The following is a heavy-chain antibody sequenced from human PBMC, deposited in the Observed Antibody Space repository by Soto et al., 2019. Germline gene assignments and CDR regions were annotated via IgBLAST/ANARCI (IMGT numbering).Heavy chain of an antibody. CDR2: IYPGDSDT. CDR3: ATTYYYDSSGYYDPPYLDY. D-gene: IGHD3-22*01. CDR1: GYSFTSYW. V-gene: IGHV5-51*01. J-gene: IGHJ4*02. Sequence: GESLKISCKGSGYSFTSYWIGWVRQMPGKGLEWMGIIYPGDSDTRYSPSFQGQVTISADKSISTAYLQWSSLKASDTALYYCATTYYYDSSGYYDPPYLDYWGQGTLVTVSS.